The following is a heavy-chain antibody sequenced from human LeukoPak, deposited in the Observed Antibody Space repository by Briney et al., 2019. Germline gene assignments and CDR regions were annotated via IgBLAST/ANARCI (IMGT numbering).Heavy chain of an antibody. V-gene: IGHV4-59*08. CDR2: IYYSGST. Sequence: SGTLSLTCTVSGGSISSYYWSWIRQPPGKGLEWIGYIYYSGSTNYNPSLKSRVTISVDTSKNQFSLKLSSVTAADTAVYYCARRGYSSMDVWGQGTTVTVSS. CDR1: GGSISSYY. CDR3: ARRGYSSMDV. D-gene: IGHD5-18*01. J-gene: IGHJ6*02.